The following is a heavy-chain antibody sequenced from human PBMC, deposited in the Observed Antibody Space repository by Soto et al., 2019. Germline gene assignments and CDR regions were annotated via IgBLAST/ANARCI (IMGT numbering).Heavy chain of an antibody. CDR3: ASYGGNSVYFDY. Sequence: SETLSLTCTVSGGSISSYYWSWIRQPPGKGLEWIGYIYYSGSTNYNPSLKCRVTISVDTSKNQFSLKLSSVTAADTAVYYCASYGGNSVYFDYLGQGTLVTVSS. CDR2: IYYSGST. V-gene: IGHV4-59*08. J-gene: IGHJ4*02. D-gene: IGHD4-17*01. CDR1: GGSISSYY.